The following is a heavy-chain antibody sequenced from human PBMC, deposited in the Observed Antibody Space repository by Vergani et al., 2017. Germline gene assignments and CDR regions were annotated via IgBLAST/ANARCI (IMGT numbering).Heavy chain of an antibody. J-gene: IGHJ4*02. CDR2: ISYDGSNK. CDR3: AKDFSGHMVRGVIPDY. V-gene: IGHV3-30*18. D-gene: IGHD3-10*01. Sequence: QVQLVESGGGVVQPGRSLRLSCAASGFTFSSYGMHWVRQAPGKGLEWVAVISYDGSNKYYADSVKGRFTISRDNSKNTLYLQMNSLRAEDTAVYYCAKDFSGHMVRGVIPDYWGQGTLVTVSS. CDR1: GFTFSSYG.